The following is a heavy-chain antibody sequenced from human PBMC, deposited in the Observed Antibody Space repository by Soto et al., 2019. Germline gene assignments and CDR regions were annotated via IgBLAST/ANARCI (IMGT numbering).Heavy chain of an antibody. D-gene: IGHD3-22*01. Sequence: GGSLRLSCAASGFTFSSYAMHWVRQAPGKGLEWVAVISYDGSNKYYADSVKGRFTISRDNSKNTLYLQMNSLRAEDTAVYYCAKPPYDSSGYTNDYWGQGTLVTVSS. CDR3: AKPPYDSSGYTNDY. CDR1: GFTFSSYA. V-gene: IGHV3-30-3*02. J-gene: IGHJ4*02. CDR2: ISYDGSNK.